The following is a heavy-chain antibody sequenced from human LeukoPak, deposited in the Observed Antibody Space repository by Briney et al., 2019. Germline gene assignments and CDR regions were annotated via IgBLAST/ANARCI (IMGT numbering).Heavy chain of an antibody. Sequence: GASVKVSCKASGYNFRRYGFSWVRQAPGQGLEWMGWISGYNGNTKYEQKVQGRVTMITDTSTSTAYMELRSLRSDDTAVYYCARDSDILAAGDMAFDIWGQGTMVTVSS. CDR2: ISGYNGNT. CDR3: ARDSDILAAGDMAFDI. J-gene: IGHJ3*02. CDR1: GYNFRRYG. V-gene: IGHV1-18*01. D-gene: IGHD6-13*01.